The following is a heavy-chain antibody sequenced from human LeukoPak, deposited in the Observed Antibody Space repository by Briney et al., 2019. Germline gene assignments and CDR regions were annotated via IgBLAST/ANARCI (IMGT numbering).Heavy chain of an antibody. CDR3: ARDYYASGSLDS. CDR1: GFTFSSYS. D-gene: IGHD3-10*01. CDR2: IKPDGSTT. Sequence: PGGSLRLSCAASGFTFSSYSMNWVRQAPGKGLQWVANIKPDGSTTHYVESLKGRFTISRDSAENSVYLQMNSLRAEDTAVYYCARDYYASGSLDSWGQGTLVTVSS. J-gene: IGHJ4*02. V-gene: IGHV3-7*01.